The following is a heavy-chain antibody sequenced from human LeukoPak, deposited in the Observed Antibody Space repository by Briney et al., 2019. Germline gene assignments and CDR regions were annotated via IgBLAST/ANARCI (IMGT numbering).Heavy chain of an antibody. Sequence: GGSLRLSCAASGFTFSGYSMNWVRQAPGKGLEWVSYISSSSTTMYYAGSVKGRFTISRDNAKNSLYLQMNSLRDEDTAVYSCARGGPRGMDVWGQGTTVTVSS. CDR3: ARGGPRGMDV. CDR2: ISSSSTTM. V-gene: IGHV3-48*02. D-gene: IGHD3-10*01. J-gene: IGHJ6*02. CDR1: GFTFSGYS.